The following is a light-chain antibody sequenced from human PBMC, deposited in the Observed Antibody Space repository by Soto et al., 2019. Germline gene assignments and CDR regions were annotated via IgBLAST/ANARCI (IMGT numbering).Light chain of an antibody. CDR3: CSYAGSYTVL. CDR1: SSDVGDYNY. J-gene: IGLJ2*01. CDR2: DVS. Sequence: QSALTQPRSVSGSPGQAVTISCTGTSSDVGDYNYVSWHQQHPGKAPKLMMYDVSEQPSWVPDRFSVSKPGNTASLTISVLQAEDEADYYCCSYAGSYTVLFGGGTKLTVL. V-gene: IGLV2-11*01.